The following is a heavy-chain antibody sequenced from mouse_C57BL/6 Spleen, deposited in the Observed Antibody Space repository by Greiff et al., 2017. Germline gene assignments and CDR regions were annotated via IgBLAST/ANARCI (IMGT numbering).Heavy chain of an antibody. CDR2: IDPEDGET. Sequence: DVKLQESGAELVKPGASVKLSCTASGFNIKDYYMHWVKQRPEQGLEWIGRIDPEDGETKYAPKFQGKATITADTSSNTAYLQLSSLTSEDTAVYYCAGGVTTVVATGSFAYWGQGTLVTVSA. J-gene: IGHJ3*01. CDR1: GFNIKDYY. V-gene: IGHV14-2*01. D-gene: IGHD1-1*01. CDR3: AGGVTTVVATGSFAY.